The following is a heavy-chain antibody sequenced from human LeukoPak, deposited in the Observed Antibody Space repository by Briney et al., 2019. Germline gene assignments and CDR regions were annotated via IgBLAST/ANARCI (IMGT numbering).Heavy chain of an antibody. CDR2: ISSSGSTI. Sequence: PGGSLRLSCAASGFTFSDYYMSWIRQAPGKGLEWVSYISSSGSTIYYADSVKGRFTISRDNAKNSLYLQMNSLRAEDTAVYYCARDYGGKYSSSWYSYYYYYYYMGVWGKGTTVTVSS. J-gene: IGHJ6*03. CDR1: GFTFSDYY. D-gene: IGHD6-13*01. CDR3: ARDYGGKYSSSWYSYYYYYYYMGV. V-gene: IGHV3-11*04.